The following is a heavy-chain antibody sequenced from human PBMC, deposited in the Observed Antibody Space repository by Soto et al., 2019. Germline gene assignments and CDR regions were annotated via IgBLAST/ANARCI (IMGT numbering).Heavy chain of an antibody. D-gene: IGHD3-10*01. CDR1: GYTFTTYG. J-gene: IGHJ6*02. CDR3: ARVMTLRKQARGGYYYGMDV. Sequence: QVQLVQSGAEVKKPGASVKVSCKASGYTFTTYGISWVRQAPGQGLEWMGWISVYNGKTNYAQKLQGRVTMPTDTSTSTAYMELRSLRSDDTAVYYCARVMTLRKQARGGYYYGMDVWGQGTTVTVAS. CDR2: ISVYNGKT. V-gene: IGHV1-18*01.